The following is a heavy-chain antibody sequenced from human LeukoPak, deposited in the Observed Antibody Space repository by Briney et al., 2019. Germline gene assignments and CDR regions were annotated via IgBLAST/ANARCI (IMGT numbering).Heavy chain of an antibody. Sequence: GGSLRLSCAASGFTFSSYATHWVRQAPGKGLEWVAVISYDGSNKYYADSVKGRFTISRDNSKNTLYLQMNSLRAEDTAVYYCARDRGYYGSSTGYWGQGTLVTVSS. CDR3: ARDRGYYGSSTGY. D-gene: IGHD3-10*01. CDR2: ISYDGSNK. V-gene: IGHV3-30*04. J-gene: IGHJ4*02. CDR1: GFTFSSYA.